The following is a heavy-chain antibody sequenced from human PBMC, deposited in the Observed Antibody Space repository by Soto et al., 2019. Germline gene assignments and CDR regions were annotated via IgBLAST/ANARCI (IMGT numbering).Heavy chain of an antibody. CDR2: IGPDGSNM. Sequence: GGSLRLSCAASGFIFSSPWMHWVRQAPGKGLVWVSHIGPDGSNMRDADSVQGRFTISRDNARNTLYLQMNSPRDEDTAVYYCVRDNNWYYDYWGQGILVTVSS. V-gene: IGHV3-74*01. CDR1: GFIFSSPW. D-gene: IGHD1-1*01. J-gene: IGHJ4*02. CDR3: VRDNNWYYDY.